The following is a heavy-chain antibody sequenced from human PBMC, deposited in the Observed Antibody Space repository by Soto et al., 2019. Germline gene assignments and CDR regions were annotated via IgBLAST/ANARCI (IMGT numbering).Heavy chain of an antibody. CDR1: GFTFSSYA. J-gene: IGHJ4*02. Sequence: PGGSLRLSCAASGFTFSSYAMHWVRQAPGKGLERVAVISYDGSNKYYADYVKGRFTISRDNSKNTLYLQMNSLRAEDTAVYYCARDGMVFYYGSGSPNPHAYWGQGTLVTVSS. CDR2: ISYDGSNK. CDR3: ARDGMVFYYGSGSPNPHAY. D-gene: IGHD3-10*01. V-gene: IGHV3-30-3*01.